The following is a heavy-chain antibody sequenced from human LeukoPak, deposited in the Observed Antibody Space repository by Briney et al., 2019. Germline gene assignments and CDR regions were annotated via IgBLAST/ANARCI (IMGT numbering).Heavy chain of an antibody. D-gene: IGHD2-15*01. CDR2: ISGSGGST. CDR1: GFTVSSNY. Sequence: GGSLRLSCAASGFTVSSNYMSWVRQAPGKGLEWVSAISGSGGSTYYADSVKGRFTISRDNSKNTLYLQMNSLRAEDTAVYYCARLFGCSGGSCYPGAAFDIWGQGTMVTVSS. CDR3: ARLFGCSGGSCYPGAAFDI. V-gene: IGHV3-23*01. J-gene: IGHJ3*02.